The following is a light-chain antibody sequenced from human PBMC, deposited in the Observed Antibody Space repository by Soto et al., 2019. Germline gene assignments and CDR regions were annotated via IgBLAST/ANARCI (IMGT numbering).Light chain of an antibody. V-gene: IGKV1-5*03. CDR1: QTISSW. CDR2: KAS. J-gene: IGKJ1*01. Sequence: DIQTTQSPSTRSGSVGDSVYITCRASQTISSWLAWYQQKPGKAPKLLIYKASTLKSGVPSRFSGSGFGTEFSLTISSLQPDDFGSYYCQHMRTFGQGTKVDIK. CDR3: QHMRT.